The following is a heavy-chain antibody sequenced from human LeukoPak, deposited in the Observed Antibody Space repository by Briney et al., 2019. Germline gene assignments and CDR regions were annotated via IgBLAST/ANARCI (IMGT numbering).Heavy chain of an antibody. CDR1: GYSFTSYD. J-gene: IGHJ6*02. D-gene: IGHD6-13*01. V-gene: IGHV1-8*02. Sequence: ASVKVSCKASGYSFTSYDINWVRQATGQGFEWMGWMNPNSGNTGYAQKFQGRVTMTRNTSISTAYMESSSLGSEDTAIYYCARAWGSSSSWYFYGMDVWGQGTTVTVSS. CDR3: ARAWGSSSSWYFYGMDV. CDR2: MNPNSGNT.